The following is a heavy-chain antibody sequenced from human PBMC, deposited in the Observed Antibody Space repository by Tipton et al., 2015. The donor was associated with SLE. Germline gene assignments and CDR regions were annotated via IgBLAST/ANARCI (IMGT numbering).Heavy chain of an antibody. CDR3: ARGLVVVAAGSYYFDY. D-gene: IGHD2-15*01. V-gene: IGHV4-34*01. CDR1: GGSFSGYY. Sequence: TLSLTCAVYGGSFSGYYWSWIRQPPGKGLEWIGEINHSGSTTYNPSLKSRVTISVDTSKNQFSLKLSSVTAADTAVYYCARGLVVVAAGSYYFDYWGQGTLVTVSS. J-gene: IGHJ4*02. CDR2: INHSGST.